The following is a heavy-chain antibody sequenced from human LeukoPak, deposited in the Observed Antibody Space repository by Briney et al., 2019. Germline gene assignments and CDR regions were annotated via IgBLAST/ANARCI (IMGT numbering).Heavy chain of an antibody. CDR1: GFTSSSFW. V-gene: IGHV3-7*01. Sequence: GGSLRLSCTASGFTSSSFWMAWVRQAPGKGLEWVANIKQDGSLQHYVDSVKGRFTISRDNAKNSLYLQMNNLRAEDTALYYCATSYDSSGCDWGQGTLVTVSS. J-gene: IGHJ4*02. CDR2: IKQDGSLQ. D-gene: IGHD3-22*01. CDR3: ATSYDSSGCD.